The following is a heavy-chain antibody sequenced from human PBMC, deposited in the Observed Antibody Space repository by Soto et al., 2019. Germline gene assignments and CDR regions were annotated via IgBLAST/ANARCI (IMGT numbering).Heavy chain of an antibody. D-gene: IGHD6-13*01. CDR3: ASGTLSTIAAPDS. Sequence: ETLSLTCTVSGGSITSSEYYWAWIRQPPGKGLQFVGTIYYSGSSYSNPSLKSRLSMSVDTSKNQFSLTMKSVTAADTGVYYCASGTLSTIAAPDSWGQGTLVTVSS. CDR1: GGSITSSEYY. V-gene: IGHV4-39*01. CDR2: IYYSGSS. J-gene: IGHJ4*02.